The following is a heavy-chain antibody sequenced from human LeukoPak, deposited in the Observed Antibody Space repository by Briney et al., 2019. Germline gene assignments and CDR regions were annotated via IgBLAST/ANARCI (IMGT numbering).Heavy chain of an antibody. J-gene: IGHJ1*01. CDR3: AREGPITTIVVGGLGH. D-gene: IGHD3-22*01. Sequence: GASVKLSCNSSGYTFTFYYMHWVRQPPGQGLEWMGWINPNSGGTNYSQKFQGRVTMTRDTSISTAYMAMSRLRTDDKAVYSCAREGPITTIVVGGLGHWGQGHLVTVS. CDR2: INPNSGGT. V-gene: IGHV1-2*02. CDR1: GYTFTFYY.